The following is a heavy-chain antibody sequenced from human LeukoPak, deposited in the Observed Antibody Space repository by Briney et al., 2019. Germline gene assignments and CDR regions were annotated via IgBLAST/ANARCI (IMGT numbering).Heavy chain of an antibody. V-gene: IGHV4-59*01. J-gene: IGHJ4*02. Sequence: SETLSLTCTVSGGSISSYYWSWIRQPPGKGLEWIGYIYYSGSTNHNPSLKSRVTISVDTSKNQFSLKLSSVTAADTAVYYCARGMDYYDSSGNFDYWGQGTLVTVSS. CDR3: ARGMDYYDSSGNFDY. CDR1: GGSISSYY. D-gene: IGHD3-22*01. CDR2: IYYSGST.